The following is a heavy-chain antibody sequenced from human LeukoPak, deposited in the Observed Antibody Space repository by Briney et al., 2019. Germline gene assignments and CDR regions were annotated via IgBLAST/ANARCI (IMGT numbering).Heavy chain of an antibody. V-gene: IGHV4-39*01. CDR2: IYYSGST. CDR1: GGSISNYY. Sequence: PSETLSLTCTVSGGSISNYYWGWIRQPPGKGLEWIGSIYYSGSTYYSPSLNGRVTISVDTSKNQFSLKLTSVTAADTAVYYCARLSYNWNTGYWGQGTLVTVSS. CDR3: ARLSYNWNTGY. J-gene: IGHJ4*02. D-gene: IGHD1/OR15-1a*01.